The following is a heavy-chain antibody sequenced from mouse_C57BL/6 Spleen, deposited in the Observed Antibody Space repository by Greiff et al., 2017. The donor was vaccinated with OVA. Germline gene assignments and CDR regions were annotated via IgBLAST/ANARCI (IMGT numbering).Heavy chain of an antibody. V-gene: IGHV1-64*01. Sequence: VQLQQPGAELVKPGASVKLSCKASGYTFTSYWMHWVKQRPGQGLEWIGMIHPNSGSTNYNEKFKSKATLTVDKSSSTAYMQLSSLTSEDSAVYYCARSYEYDQDWYFDVWGTGTTVTVSS. J-gene: IGHJ1*03. CDR2: IHPNSGST. D-gene: IGHD2-4*01. CDR1: GYTFTSYW. CDR3: ARSYEYDQDWYFDV.